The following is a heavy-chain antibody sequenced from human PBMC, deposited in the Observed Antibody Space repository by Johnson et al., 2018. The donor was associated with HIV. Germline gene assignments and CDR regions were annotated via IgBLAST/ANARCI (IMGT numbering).Heavy chain of an antibody. Sequence: DYAMHWVRQAPGKGLEWVSLISWDGGSTYYADSVKGRFTISRDNSKNSLYLQMNSLRAEDTALYYCAKSLGALAVADAFDIWGQGTMVTVSS. J-gene: IGHJ3*02. CDR2: ISWDGGST. CDR3: AKSLGALAVADAFDI. CDR1: DYA. D-gene: IGHD6-19*01. V-gene: IGHV3-43D*03.